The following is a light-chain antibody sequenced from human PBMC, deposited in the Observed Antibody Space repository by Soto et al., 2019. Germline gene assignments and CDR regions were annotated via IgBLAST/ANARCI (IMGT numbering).Light chain of an antibody. Sequence: EIVLTQSPATLSLSPGERATLSCRASQSVSSYLAWYQQKPGQAPRLLIYDASNRATGIPARFSGSGSGTDFTLTISSLAPEDFVVYYCQQRSNWPLTFGGGNKVEIK. V-gene: IGKV3-11*01. CDR3: QQRSNWPLT. CDR2: DAS. J-gene: IGKJ4*01. CDR1: QSVSSY.